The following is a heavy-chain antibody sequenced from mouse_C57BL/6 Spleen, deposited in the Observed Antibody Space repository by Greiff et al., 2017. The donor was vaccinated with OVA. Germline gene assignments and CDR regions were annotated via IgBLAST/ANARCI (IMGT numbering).Heavy chain of an antibody. V-gene: IGHV1-26*01. CDR3: ARPYYDYGWFAY. D-gene: IGHD2-4*01. CDR2: INPNNGGT. J-gene: IGHJ3*01. Sequence: DVQLQQSGPELVKPGASVKISCKASGYTFTDYYMNWVKQSHGKSLEWIGDINPNNGGTSYNQKFKGKATLTVDKSSSTAYMELRSLTSEDSAVYYCARPYYDYGWFAYWGQGTLVTVSA. CDR1: GYTFTDYY.